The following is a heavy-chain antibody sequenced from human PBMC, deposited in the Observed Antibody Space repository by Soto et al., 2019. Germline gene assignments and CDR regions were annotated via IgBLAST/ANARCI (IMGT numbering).Heavy chain of an antibody. CDR1: GFTFSRYG. CDR3: VRDDEGSSIWDY. CDR2: IWYDGSKK. Sequence: QVQLVESGGGVVQAGRSLRLSCAASGFTFSRYGMHWVRQAAGKGLEWVEVIWYDGSKKFYADSVGGRFTISRDNSKNPLYLQMNCLRAEDTAVYYCVRDDEGSSIWDYWGQGTLVTVSS. D-gene: IGHD3-10*01. V-gene: IGHV3-33*01. J-gene: IGHJ4*02.